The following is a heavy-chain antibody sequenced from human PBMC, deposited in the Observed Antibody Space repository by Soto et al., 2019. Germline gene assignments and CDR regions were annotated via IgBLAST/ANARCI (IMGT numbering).Heavy chain of an antibody. CDR2: IDPSDSYT. Sequence: GESLKISCKGSGYSFTSYWISWVRQMPGKGLEWMGRIDPSDSYTNYSPSFQGHVTISADKSISTAYLQWSSLKASDAAMYYCASSSGNYGIYYYYGMDVWGQGTTVTVSS. CDR1: GYSFTSYW. J-gene: IGHJ6*02. CDR3: ASSSGNYGIYYYYGMDV. D-gene: IGHD4-4*01. V-gene: IGHV5-10-1*01.